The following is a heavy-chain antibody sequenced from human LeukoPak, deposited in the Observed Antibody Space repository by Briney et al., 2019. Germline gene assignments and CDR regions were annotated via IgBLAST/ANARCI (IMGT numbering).Heavy chain of an antibody. Sequence: GGSLRLSCAASGFIVKNRYMSRVRQAPGKGLEWVSAISNNGGRTDYADSVKGRFTISRDNSKSTLYLHMDSLRAEDTAVYYCARDEDTSALSEYWGQGTLVTVSS. CDR2: ISNNGGRT. CDR3: ARDEDTSALSEY. V-gene: IGHV3-23*01. D-gene: IGHD2/OR15-2a*01. CDR1: GFIVKNRY. J-gene: IGHJ4*02.